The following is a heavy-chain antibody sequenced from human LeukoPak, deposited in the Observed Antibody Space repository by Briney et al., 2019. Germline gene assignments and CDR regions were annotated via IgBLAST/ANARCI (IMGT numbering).Heavy chain of an antibody. V-gene: IGHV1-46*01. CDR1: GYIFTNYY. D-gene: IGHD6-19*01. J-gene: IGHJ4*02. CDR3: ARDYSSGWTLDY. CDR2: INPSNHRT. Sequence: ASVKVSCKASGYIFTNYYIHWVRQAPGQGLEWMGLINPSNHRTNYAQRFQGRVTMTRDMSTSTVYMELSSLRSEDTAVYYCARDYSSGWTLDYWGQGTLVTVSS.